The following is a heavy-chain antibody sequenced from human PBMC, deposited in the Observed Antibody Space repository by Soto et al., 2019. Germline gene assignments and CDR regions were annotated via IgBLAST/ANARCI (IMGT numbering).Heavy chain of an antibody. Sequence: QVQLQESGPGLVKPSETLSLTCTVSGGSISSYYWSWIRQPAGKGLEWIGRIYTSGSTNYNPSLKSRVTMSVDTPKNQFSLKLSSVTAADTAVYYCARVGRGYSYGYYYYYGMDVWGQGTTVTVSS. D-gene: IGHD5-18*01. J-gene: IGHJ6*02. CDR2: IYTSGST. CDR1: GGSISSYY. CDR3: ARVGRGYSYGYYYYYGMDV. V-gene: IGHV4-4*07.